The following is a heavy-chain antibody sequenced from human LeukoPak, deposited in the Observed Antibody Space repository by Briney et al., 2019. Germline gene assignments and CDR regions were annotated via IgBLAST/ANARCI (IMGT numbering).Heavy chain of an antibody. CDR3: ARDGGTLGYCSSTSCSSFDY. Sequence: ASVKVSCKASGGTFSSYAISWVRQAPGQGLEWMGGIIPIFGTANYAQKFQGRVTITADESTSTAYMELSSLRSEDTAVYYCARDGGTLGYCSSTSCSSFDYWGQGTLVTVSS. J-gene: IGHJ4*02. V-gene: IGHV1-69*13. CDR2: IIPIFGTA. CDR1: GGTFSSYA. D-gene: IGHD2-2*01.